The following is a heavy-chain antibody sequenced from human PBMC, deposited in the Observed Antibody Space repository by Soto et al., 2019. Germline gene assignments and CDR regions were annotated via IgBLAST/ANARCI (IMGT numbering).Heavy chain of an antibody. Sequence: QVQLVESGGGVVQPGRSLRLSCAASGFTFSSYAMHWVRQAPGKGLEWVAVISYDGSNKYYADSVKGRFTISRDNSKNTLYLQMNSLRAEDTAVYYCARDRTTSGGLDYWGQGTLVTVSS. CDR1: GFTFSSYA. V-gene: IGHV3-30-3*01. D-gene: IGHD4-17*01. CDR2: ISYDGSNK. J-gene: IGHJ4*02. CDR3: ARDRTTSGGLDY.